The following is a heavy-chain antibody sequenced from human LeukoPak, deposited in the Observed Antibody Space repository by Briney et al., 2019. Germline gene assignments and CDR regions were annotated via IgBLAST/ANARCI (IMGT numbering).Heavy chain of an antibody. CDR1: GCTFSSYY. V-gene: IGHV4-34*01. J-gene: IGHJ6*03. Sequence: SETLSLTCAAYGCTFSSYYWSWIRQPPGKGLEWIGEINHSGSTNYNPSLKSRVTISVDTSKNQFSLKLSSVTAADTAVYYCARGVVVVVVAATRPYYYYYMDVWGKGTTVTVSS. D-gene: IGHD2-15*01. CDR3: ARGVVVVVVAATRPYYYYYMDV. CDR2: INHSGST.